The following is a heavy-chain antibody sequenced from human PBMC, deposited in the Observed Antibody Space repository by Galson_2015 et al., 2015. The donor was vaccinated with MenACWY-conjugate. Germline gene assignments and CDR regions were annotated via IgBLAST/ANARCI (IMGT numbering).Heavy chain of an antibody. CDR2: IYTIGIT. Sequence: SLRLSCAASGFTVTKNYMNWVRQAPGKGLEWVSVIYTIGITNYADSVKGRFSISRDNSKNMLYLQMNSLRAEDTAVYYCARRRSGSYYETLCTFDIWGQGTMVTVSS. V-gene: IGHV3-53*01. J-gene: IGHJ3*02. CDR1: GFTVTKNY. D-gene: IGHD1-26*01. CDR3: ARRRSGSYYETLCTFDI.